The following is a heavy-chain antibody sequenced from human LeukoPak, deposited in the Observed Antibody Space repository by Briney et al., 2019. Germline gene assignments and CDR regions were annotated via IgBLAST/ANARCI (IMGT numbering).Heavy chain of an antibody. V-gene: IGHV6-1*01. J-gene: IGHJ4*02. CDR1: GDSVSSKNAA. D-gene: IGHD2-21*01. Sequence: SQTLSLTCAISGDSVSSKNAAWNWIRQSPPRGLEWLGRTYYRSKWYNDYAVSVRGRITINADTSKNQFSLLLNSVTPEDTAVYYCARYSGLGVPDFWGQGTLVTVSS. CDR3: ARYSGLGVPDF. CDR2: TYYRSKWYN.